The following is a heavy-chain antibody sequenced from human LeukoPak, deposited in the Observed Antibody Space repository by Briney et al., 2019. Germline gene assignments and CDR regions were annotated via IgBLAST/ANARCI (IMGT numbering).Heavy chain of an antibody. J-gene: IGHJ4*02. D-gene: IGHD5-18*01. V-gene: IGHV3-21*01. CDR3: AWTRYVDTETTITGYLDL. Sequence: GGSLRLSCAASGFTFSSYEMNWVRQAPGKGLEWVSSISSTSSYIYYADSVVGRFTISRDNAKNSLYLQLNSLRAEDTAVYYCAWTRYVDTETTITGYLDLWGQGTLVTVSS. CDR2: ISSTSSYI. CDR1: GFTFSSYE.